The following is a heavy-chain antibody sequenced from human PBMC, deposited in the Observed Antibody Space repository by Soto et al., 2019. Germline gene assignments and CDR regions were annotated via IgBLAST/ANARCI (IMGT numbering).Heavy chain of an antibody. CDR3: ARGSGIVALPGELEDVKYDY. J-gene: IGHJ4*02. Sequence: QVQLQQWGAGLVKPSETLSLSCAVYGQSFSGHSWAWIRQPPGKALEWLGELNESGSTYYNPSLKRRVTIATETSKNQFTLKLSSVSAADTAAYFCARGSGIVALPGELEDVKYDYWGQGTLVNVSS. V-gene: IGHV4-34*01. CDR1: GQSFSGHS. D-gene: IGHD1-1*01. CDR2: LNESGST.